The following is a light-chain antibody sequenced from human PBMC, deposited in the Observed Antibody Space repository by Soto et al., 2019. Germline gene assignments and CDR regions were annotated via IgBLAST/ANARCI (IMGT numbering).Light chain of an antibody. CDR3: QQYNNWLS. CDR2: GAS. CDR1: PGISIN. Sequence: IVMTQSRATLSVSPGESVTLSCRASPGISINLACYQQRPGQAPRLLIYGASTRATGVPARFSGSGSGTEFTLTISSLQSEDFAVYYCQQYNNWLSFGQGTRLEIK. J-gene: IGKJ5*01. V-gene: IGKV3-15*01.